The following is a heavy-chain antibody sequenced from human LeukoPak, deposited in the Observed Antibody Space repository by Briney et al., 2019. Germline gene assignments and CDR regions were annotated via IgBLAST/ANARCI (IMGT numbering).Heavy chain of an antibody. V-gene: IGHV4-38-2*02. J-gene: IGHJ4*02. D-gene: IGHD1-26*01. CDR1: GYSISSGYY. CDR2: IYHSGST. Sequence: SETLSLTCTVSGYSISSGYYWGWIRQPPGKGLEWIGSIYHSGSTYYNPSLKSRVTISVDTSKNQFSLKLSSVTAADTAVYYCARWSGSYLSYFDYWGQGTLVTVSS. CDR3: ARWSGSYLSYFDY.